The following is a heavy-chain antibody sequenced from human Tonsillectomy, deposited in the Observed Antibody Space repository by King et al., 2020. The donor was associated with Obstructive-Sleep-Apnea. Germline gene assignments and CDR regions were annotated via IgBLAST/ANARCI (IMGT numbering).Heavy chain of an antibody. CDR3: ARNSGYDYYFDY. Sequence: QVQLVESGAEVKKPGASVKVSCKPSGYTFTGYYMHWVRQAPGQGLEWMGWIDPYSGDTNYAQKFQGRVTMTRDTSISTAYMELSRLRSDDTAVYYCARNSGYDYYFDYWGQGTLVTVAS. CDR2: IDPYSGDT. J-gene: IGHJ4*02. V-gene: IGHV1-2*02. CDR1: GYTFTGYY. D-gene: IGHD5-12*01.